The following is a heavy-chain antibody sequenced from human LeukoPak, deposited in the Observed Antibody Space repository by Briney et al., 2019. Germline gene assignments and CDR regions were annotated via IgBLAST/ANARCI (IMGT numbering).Heavy chain of an antibody. CDR2: IGYNGINK. V-gene: IGHV3-30*02. D-gene: IGHD1-1*01. CDR1: GFTFNNYG. Sequence: GGSLRLSCAASGFTFNNYGMHWVRQAPGKGLEWVAFIGYNGINKYYADSVKGRFTISRDNSKHTLYLEMNSLKAEDTAVYSCATTDNYYYYMDVWGKGTTVTVSS. CDR3: ATTDNYYYYMDV. J-gene: IGHJ6*03.